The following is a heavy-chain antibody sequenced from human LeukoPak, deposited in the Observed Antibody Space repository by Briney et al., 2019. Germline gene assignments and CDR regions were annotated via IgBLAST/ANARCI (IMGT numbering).Heavy chain of an antibody. V-gene: IGHV1-2*02. CDR3: ARATYYYGSGSGELDY. D-gene: IGHD3-10*01. J-gene: IGHJ4*02. CDR2: INPNSGDS. Sequence: ASVKVSCKASGYTFTGHYMHWLRQAPGQGPEWMGWINPNSGDSTYTQKFQGRVTMTRDTSISTAYMELSRLKSDDTAVYCCARATYYYGSGSGELDYWGQGTLVTVSS. CDR1: GYTFTGHY.